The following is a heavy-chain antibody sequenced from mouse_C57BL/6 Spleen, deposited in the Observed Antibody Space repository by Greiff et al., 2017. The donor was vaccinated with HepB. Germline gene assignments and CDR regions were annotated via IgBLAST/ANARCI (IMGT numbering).Heavy chain of an antibody. CDR3: ARERGPDFDY. CDR1: GYAFSSSW. J-gene: IGHJ2*01. Sequence: VKLMESGPELVKPGASVKISCKASGYAFSSSWMNWVKQRPGKGLEWIGRIYPGDGDTNYNGKFKGKATLTADKSSSTAYMQLSSLTSEDSAVYFCARERGPDFDYWGQGTTLTVSS. CDR2: IYPGDGDT. V-gene: IGHV1-82*01.